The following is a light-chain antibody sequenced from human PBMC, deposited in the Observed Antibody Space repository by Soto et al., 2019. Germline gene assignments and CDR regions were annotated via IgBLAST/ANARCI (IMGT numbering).Light chain of an antibody. CDR1: QSLSSN. J-gene: IGKJ1*01. V-gene: IGKV3-15*01. CDR2: GAS. CDR3: QQYHDRPPWT. Sequence: EIVMTQSPATLSVSPGETAALSCRASQSLSSNLAWFQHKPGQAPRLLIHGASTRATGVPARFSGSGYGTDYPLTIIGLQSEDVAIYYCQQYHDRPPWTFGQGTQVALK.